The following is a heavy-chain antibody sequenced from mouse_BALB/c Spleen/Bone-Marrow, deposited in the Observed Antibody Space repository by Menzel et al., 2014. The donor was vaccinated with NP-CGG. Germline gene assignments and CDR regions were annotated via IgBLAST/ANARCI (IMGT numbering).Heavy chain of an antibody. CDR3: ASYDYGYYFDY. CDR2: IVPANGNT. V-gene: IGHV14-3*02. D-gene: IGHD2-4*01. Sequence: VQLQQSGAELVKPGASVKLSCTTSGFNIKDTYMHWVKLRPEQGLEWIGRIVPANGNTKYAPKFQGKATITADTSSNTAYLQLGSLTSEDTAVYFCASYDYGYYFDYWGQGTTLTVSS. CDR1: GFNIKDTY. J-gene: IGHJ2*01.